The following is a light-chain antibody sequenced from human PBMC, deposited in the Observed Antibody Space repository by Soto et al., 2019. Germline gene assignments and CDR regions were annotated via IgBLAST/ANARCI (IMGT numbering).Light chain of an antibody. CDR1: QSVNTYS. Sequence: IVLTQSPGTLSLSPGERATLSCRASQSVNTYSLAWYLQKPGQAPRLLIYCASTRATGIPDRFSGSASGTDFTLTISRLEPEDFAVYYCQQYVSSPFTFGQGSKLEIK. V-gene: IGKV3-20*01. CDR3: QQYVSSPFT. J-gene: IGKJ2*01. CDR2: CAS.